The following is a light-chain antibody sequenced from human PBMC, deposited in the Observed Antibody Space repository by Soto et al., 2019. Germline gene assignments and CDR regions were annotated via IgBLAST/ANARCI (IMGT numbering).Light chain of an antibody. CDR3: TKYSNWHTEFT. CDR2: GAS. CDR1: QRVSSN. Sequence: EIVRTQTPATLSVSPGEIATLSCRASQRVSSNLARYQQKPGQAPRLLIYGASTMAPGIPAMFSGSGSGTEFTHTISRMQSEDFAVYYCTKYSNWHTEFTFGGGPKVEIK. J-gene: IGKJ4*01. V-gene: IGKV3-15*01.